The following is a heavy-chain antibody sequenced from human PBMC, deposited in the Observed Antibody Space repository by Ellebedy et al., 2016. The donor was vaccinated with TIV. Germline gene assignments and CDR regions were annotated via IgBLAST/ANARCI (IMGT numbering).Heavy chain of an antibody. CDR3: GRAMDV. J-gene: IGHJ6*04. CDR2: IGASGGDT. V-gene: IGHV3-23*01. CDR1: GFTFSSYT. Sequence: GGSLRLXXAASGFTFSSYTMSWVRQAPGKGLEWVSAIGASGGDTYYADSVKGRLAISRDNSKNTLYLQMNSLRVEDTAVYYCGRAMDVWGKGTTVTVSS.